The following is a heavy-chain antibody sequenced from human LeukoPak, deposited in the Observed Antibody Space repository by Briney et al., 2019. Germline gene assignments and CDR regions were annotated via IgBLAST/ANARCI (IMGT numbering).Heavy chain of an antibody. CDR3: AKDPYGTRYFDY. J-gene: IGHJ4*02. D-gene: IGHD2-2*01. CDR1: GGSISSYY. Sequence: SETLSLTCTVSGGSISSYYWSWIRQPPGKGLEWIGYIYYSGSTNHNPSLKSRVTISVDTSKNQVSLKLSSVTAADTAVYYCAKDPYGTRYFDYWGQGTLVTVSS. CDR2: IYYSGST. V-gene: IGHV4-59*01.